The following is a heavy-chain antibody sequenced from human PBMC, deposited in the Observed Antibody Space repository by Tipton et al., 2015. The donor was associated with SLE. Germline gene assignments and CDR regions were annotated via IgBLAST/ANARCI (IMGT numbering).Heavy chain of an antibody. CDR3: ARIQKLTLIAAQVDY. Sequence: TLSLTCTVSGGSIRSNYWIWIRQPPGKGLEWIGYIYSSGSTNYNASLKSRVTISIDVSKNQFSLKLPSVTAADTAVYYCARIQKLTLIAAQVDYWGQGTLVTVSS. J-gene: IGHJ4*02. V-gene: IGHV4-59*08. CDR1: GGSIRSNY. D-gene: IGHD6-6*01. CDR2: IYSSGST.